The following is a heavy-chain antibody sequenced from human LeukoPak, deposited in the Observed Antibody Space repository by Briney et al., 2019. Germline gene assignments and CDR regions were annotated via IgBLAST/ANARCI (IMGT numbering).Heavy chain of an antibody. CDR2: IWYDGSTK. CDR3: ARDSQQLERRAWFDP. D-gene: IGHD1-1*01. V-gene: IGHV3-33*01. J-gene: IGHJ5*02. CDR1: GFTFSSYG. Sequence: PGGSLTLSCAASGFTFSSYGMHWVRQAPGKGLEWVADIWYDGSTKYDADLVRGRFTISSDNSKNTLYLQMNSLRAEDTAVYYCARDSQQLERRAWFDPWGQGTLVTVSS.